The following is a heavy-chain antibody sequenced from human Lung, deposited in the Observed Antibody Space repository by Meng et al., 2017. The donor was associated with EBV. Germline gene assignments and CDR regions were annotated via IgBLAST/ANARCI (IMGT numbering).Heavy chain of an antibody. CDR1: GDSISDYF. CDR2: IYSSGIT. V-gene: IGHV4-4*07. J-gene: IGHJ4*02. CDR3: ARESFNSGWYSDY. Sequence: QVQLQESGPGLVKSSQTLSLTCPVSGDSISDYFWSWIRQPAGKGLELIGRIYSSGITNYNPSLQSRVTMSVDTSKNQFSLKLYSVTAADTAVYYCARESFNSGWYSDYWGQGTLVTVSS. D-gene: IGHD6-19*01.